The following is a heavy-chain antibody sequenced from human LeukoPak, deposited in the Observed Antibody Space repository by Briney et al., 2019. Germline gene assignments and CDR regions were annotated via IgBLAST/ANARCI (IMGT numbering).Heavy chain of an antibody. V-gene: IGHV4-59*01. CDR1: GDSISSTY. J-gene: IGHJ5*02. Sequence: SETLSLTCTVSGDSISSTYWSWFRQSPGKGLVWLGNIYDSWRTKYNPTLKSRVTISVDTSKNLFSLKLTSVTAADTAVYYCATCRDEFGDYGFTSWGQGTLVTVSS. D-gene: IGHD4-17*01. CDR2: IYDSWRT. CDR3: ATCRDEFGDYGFTS.